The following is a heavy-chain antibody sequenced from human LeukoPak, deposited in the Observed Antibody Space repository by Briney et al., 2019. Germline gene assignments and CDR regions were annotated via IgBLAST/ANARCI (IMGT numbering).Heavy chain of an antibody. CDR3: ARGGRDYGGTKSDY. V-gene: IGHV4-34*01. CDR2: INHSGST. CDR1: GGSFSGYY. J-gene: IGHJ4*02. D-gene: IGHD4-23*01. Sequence: SETLSLTCAVYGGSFSGYYWSWIRQPPGKGLEWIGEINHSGSTNYNPSLKSRVTISVDTSKNQFSLKPSSVTAADTAVYYCARGGRDYGGTKSDYWGQGTLVTVSS.